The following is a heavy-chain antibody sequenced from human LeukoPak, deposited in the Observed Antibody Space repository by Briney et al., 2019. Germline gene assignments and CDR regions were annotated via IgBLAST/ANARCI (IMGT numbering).Heavy chain of an antibody. D-gene: IGHD3-22*01. CDR3: ASHYDSSGYYGNWFDP. Sequence: SETLSLTCTVSGYSISSGYYWGWIRQPPGKGLEWIGSIYHSGSTNYNPSLKSRVTISVDKSKNQFSLKLSSVTAADTAVYYCASHYDSSGYYGNWFDPWGQGTLVTVSS. CDR1: GYSISSGYY. CDR2: IYHSGST. V-gene: IGHV4-38-2*02. J-gene: IGHJ5*02.